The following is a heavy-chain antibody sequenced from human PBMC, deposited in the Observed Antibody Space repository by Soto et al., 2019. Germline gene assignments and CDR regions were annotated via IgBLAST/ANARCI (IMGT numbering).Heavy chain of an antibody. J-gene: IGHJ3*02. V-gene: IGHV1-69*08. D-gene: IGHD3-10*01. CDR3: AREDYYGSGSYYNNDAFAI. Sequence: QAQLVQSGAEVKQPGSSVKVSCKASGGTFSTYIISWVRQAPGQGLEWMGRIIPILGIANYAQNFQGRVTITADKSTSTVYMELSSLRSEDTAVYYCAREDYYGSGSYYNNDAFAIWGQGTMVTVSS. CDR2: IIPILGIA. CDR1: GGTFSTYI.